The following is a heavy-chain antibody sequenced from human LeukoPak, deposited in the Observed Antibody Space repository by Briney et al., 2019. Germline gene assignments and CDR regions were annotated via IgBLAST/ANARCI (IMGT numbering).Heavy chain of an antibody. CDR3: AKVRAAAGTMGGDAFDI. D-gene: IGHD6-13*01. CDR2: ISWNSGSI. CDR1: GFTFDDYA. J-gene: IGHJ3*02. Sequence: PGRSLRLSCAASGFTFDDYAMHWVRQAPGKGLEWVSGISWNSGSIGYADSVKGRFTISRDNAKNSLYLQMNSLRAEDTALYYCAKVRAAAGTMGGDAFDIWGQGTMVTVSS. V-gene: IGHV3-9*01.